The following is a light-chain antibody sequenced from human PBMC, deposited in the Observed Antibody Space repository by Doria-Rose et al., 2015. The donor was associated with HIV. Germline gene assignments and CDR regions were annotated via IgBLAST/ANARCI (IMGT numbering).Light chain of an antibody. CDR1: QSISTW. J-gene: IGKJ1*01. CDR2: KAS. V-gene: IGKV1-5*03. CDR3: QQYNTYSRA. Sequence: DIQMTQSPSTLSASVGDRVTITCRASQSISTWLAWYQQKPGKAPNLLIYKASSLKTGVPSRFSGSGSGTEFTLTISSLQPDDFASYYCQQYNTYSRAFGQGTKVEIK.